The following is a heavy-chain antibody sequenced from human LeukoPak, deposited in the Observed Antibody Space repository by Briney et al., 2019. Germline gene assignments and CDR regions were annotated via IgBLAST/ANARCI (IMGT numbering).Heavy chain of an antibody. Sequence: GGSLRLSCVASGFTFNNYWMTWVRQAPGKGLEWVANVKQDGSDKYYVDSVKGRFTISRDNAKNTLYLQMNSLRAEDTAVYYCARGVELTGYSDYWGRGTLVTVSS. V-gene: IGHV3-7*01. D-gene: IGHD3-9*01. CDR2: VKQDGSDK. J-gene: IGHJ4*02. CDR3: ARGVELTGYSDY. CDR1: GFTFNNYW.